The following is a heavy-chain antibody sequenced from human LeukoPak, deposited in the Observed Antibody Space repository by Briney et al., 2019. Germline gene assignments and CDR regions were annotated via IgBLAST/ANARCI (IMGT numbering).Heavy chain of an antibody. D-gene: IGHD3-22*01. CDR3: ARPAIPYYYDSSGYYFPFDY. V-gene: IGHV1-69*13. CDR1: GGTFSSYA. J-gene: IGHJ4*02. Sequence: ASVKVSCKASGGTFSSYAISWVRQAPGQGLEWMGGIIPIFGTANYAQKFQGRVTITADESTSTAYMELSSLRSEDTAVYYCARPAIPYYYDSSGYYFPFDYWGQGTLVTVSS. CDR2: IIPIFGTA.